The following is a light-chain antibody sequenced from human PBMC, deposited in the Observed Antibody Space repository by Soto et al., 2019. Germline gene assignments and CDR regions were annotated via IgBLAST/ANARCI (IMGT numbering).Light chain of an antibody. V-gene: IGKV1-5*01. CDR3: QQYNSYSGT. CDR2: DAS. J-gene: IGKJ1*01. Sequence: DIQMTQSPSTLSASVGDRVTITCWASQSISSWLAWYQQKPGKAPKLLIYDASSLESGVPSRFSGSGSGTEFTLTISSLQPDDFATYYCQQYNSYSGTFGQGTRWIS. CDR1: QSISSW.